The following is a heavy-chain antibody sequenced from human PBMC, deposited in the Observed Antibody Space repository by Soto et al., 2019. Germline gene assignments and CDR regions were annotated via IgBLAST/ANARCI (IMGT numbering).Heavy chain of an antibody. V-gene: IGHV1-18*01. D-gene: IGHD3-3*01. J-gene: IGHJ5*02. Sequence: ASVKVSCKASGYTFTSYGISWVRQAPGQGLEWMGWISAYNGNTNYAQKLQGRVTMTTDTSTSTAYMELRSLRSDDTAVYYCARDVTSEVKIFGVVIQYNWFDPWGQGTLVTVSS. CDR3: ARDVTSEVKIFGVVIQYNWFDP. CDR1: GYTFTSYG. CDR2: ISAYNGNT.